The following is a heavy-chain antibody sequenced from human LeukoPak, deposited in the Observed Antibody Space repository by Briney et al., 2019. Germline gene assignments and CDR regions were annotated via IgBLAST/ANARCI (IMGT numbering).Heavy chain of an antibody. J-gene: IGHJ4*02. D-gene: IGHD6-6*01. CDR2: IYYSGNT. CDR3: ARERAARNPPHFEY. CDR1: SDSISGYY. Sequence: SDTLSVTCAVSSDSISGYYWSWLRQPPGQGLEWIGYIYYSGNTYYNPSLKRRVTISLDTSKNQFSLKMNSMTAADTAVYYCARERAARNPPHFEYWGQGSLVTVSS. V-gene: IGHV4-59*01.